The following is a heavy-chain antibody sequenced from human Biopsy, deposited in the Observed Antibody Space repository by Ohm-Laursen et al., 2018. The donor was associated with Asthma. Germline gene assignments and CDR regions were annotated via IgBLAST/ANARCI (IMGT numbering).Heavy chain of an antibody. V-gene: IGHV1-69*01. CDR1: GDSFSNYA. J-gene: IGHJ6*02. Sequence: SSVKVSCNASGDSFSNYAISWVRQAPGQGLEWMGGLIPVLGTPDHAQMFEDRVTVTADESTSTAYMELSSLSSEDTAVYYCARGYSGSDRIVYYYSGLEVWGQGTTVTVSS. CDR3: ARGYSGSDRIVYYYSGLEV. D-gene: IGHD5-12*01. CDR2: LIPVLGTP.